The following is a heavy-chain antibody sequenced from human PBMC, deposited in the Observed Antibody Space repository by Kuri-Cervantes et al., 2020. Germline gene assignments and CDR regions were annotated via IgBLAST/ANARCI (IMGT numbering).Heavy chain of an antibody. CDR1: GYSFTSYW. Sequence: GGSLRLSCKGSGYSFTSYWIGWVRQAPGQGLEWMGWINPNSGGTNYAQKFQGWVTMTRGTSISTAYMELSRLRSDDTAVYYCARGPYGDYSRYFDLWGRGTLVTVSS. CDR3: ARGPYGDYSRYFDL. J-gene: IGHJ2*01. D-gene: IGHD4-17*01. CDR2: INPNSGGT. V-gene: IGHV1-2*04.